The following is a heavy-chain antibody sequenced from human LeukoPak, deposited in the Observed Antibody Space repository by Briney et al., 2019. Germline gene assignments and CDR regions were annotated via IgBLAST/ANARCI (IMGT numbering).Heavy chain of an antibody. V-gene: IGHV3-21*04. CDR3: ARDLSSRDAY. CDR2: ISSSSYI. D-gene: IGHD6-13*01. CDR1: GFTFSSYS. Sequence: GGSLRLSCAASGFTFSSYSMNWVRQAPGKGLEWVSSISSSSYIYYADSVKGRFTISRDNTKNSLYLQMSSLTVEDTAVYYCARDLSSRDAYWGQGTLVTVSS. J-gene: IGHJ4*02.